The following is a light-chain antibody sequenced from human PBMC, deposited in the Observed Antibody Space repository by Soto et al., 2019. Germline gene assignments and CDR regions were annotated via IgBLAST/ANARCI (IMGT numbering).Light chain of an antibody. Sequence: SALTQPRSVSGSPGQSVTISCTGTSSDVGGYDFVSWYQQHPGRAPKLIIYEVRHRPSGISTRFSGSKSGNTASLTISDVQAEDEAHYHCTSYTNSDTWVFGGGTKVTVL. CDR1: SSDVGGYDF. V-gene: IGLV2-14*01. CDR2: EVR. J-gene: IGLJ3*02. CDR3: TSYTNSDTWV.